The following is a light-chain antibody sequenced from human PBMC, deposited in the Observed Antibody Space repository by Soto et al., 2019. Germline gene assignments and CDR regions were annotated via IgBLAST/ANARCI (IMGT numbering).Light chain of an antibody. CDR3: QQYSNWPLLS. CDR2: GAS. J-gene: IGKJ4*01. V-gene: IGKV3-15*01. Sequence: EVVMTQSPANLSVSPGAGATLSCRASQSVGSNLAWYQQKPGQTPRVPIYGASTRAIGIPARFSGSGFGTEFTLTISSLQSEDFVVYYCQQYSNWPLLSFGGGTKVDIK. CDR1: QSVGSN.